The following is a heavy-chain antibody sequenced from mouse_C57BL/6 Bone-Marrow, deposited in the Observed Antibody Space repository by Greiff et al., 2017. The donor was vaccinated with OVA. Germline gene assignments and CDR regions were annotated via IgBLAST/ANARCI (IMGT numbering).Heavy chain of an antibody. CDR3: ARKDYYGTRPMDY. Sequence: VKLEESGPGLVQPSQSLSITCTVSGFSLTSYGVHWVRQSPGKGLEWLGVIWSGGSTDYNAAFISRLSISKDNSKSQVFFKMNSLQADDTAIYYCARKDYYGTRPMDYWGQGTSVTVSS. J-gene: IGHJ4*01. CDR1: GFSLTSYG. CDR2: IWSGGST. D-gene: IGHD1-1*01. V-gene: IGHV2-2*01.